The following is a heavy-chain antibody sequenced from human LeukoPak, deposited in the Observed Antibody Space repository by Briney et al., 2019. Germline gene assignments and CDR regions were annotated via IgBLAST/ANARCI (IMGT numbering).Heavy chain of an antibody. V-gene: IGHV3-64*01. CDR1: GFTFNNYA. D-gene: IGHD1-26*01. J-gene: IGHJ6*02. CDR3: ARALQGAYYYYGMDV. Sequence: PGGSLRLSCAAFGFTFNNYAIHWVRQAPGKGLEYVSAINGLGDKTYYAHSVKGRFTISRDNSKNTLYLQMNSLRAEDTAVYYCARALQGAYYYYGMDVWGQGTTVTVSS. CDR2: INGLGDKT.